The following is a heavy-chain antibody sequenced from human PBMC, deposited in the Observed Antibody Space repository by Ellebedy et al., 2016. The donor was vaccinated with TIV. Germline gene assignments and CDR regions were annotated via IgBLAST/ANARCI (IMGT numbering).Heavy chain of an antibody. CDR2: ISYDGSNQ. D-gene: IGHD4-11*01. CDR1: GLTLSGYG. V-gene: IGHV3-30*03. CDR3: ARGGAGGYGNQRTLYFDF. J-gene: IGHJ4*02. Sequence: PGGSLRLSCTASGLTLSGYGMHWVRQAPGKGLEWMSFISYDGSNQYIADSVKGLFTIYRDNSKNTLYFQMNSLRPEDTAVYWCARGGAGGYGNQRTLYFDFWGQGTLVTVSS.